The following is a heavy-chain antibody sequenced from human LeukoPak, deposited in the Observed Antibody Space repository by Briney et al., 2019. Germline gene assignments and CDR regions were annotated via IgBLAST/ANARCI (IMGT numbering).Heavy chain of an antibody. D-gene: IGHD3-3*01. Sequence: GASVKVSCKVSGYTLTELSMHWVRQAPGKGLEWMGGFDPEDGETIYAQKFQGRVTMTEDTSTDTAYMELSSLRSEDTAVYYCATVAASNDFWSGFDYWGQGTLVTVSS. CDR3: ATVAASNDFWSGFDY. CDR2: FDPEDGET. V-gene: IGHV1-24*01. J-gene: IGHJ4*02. CDR1: GYTLTELS.